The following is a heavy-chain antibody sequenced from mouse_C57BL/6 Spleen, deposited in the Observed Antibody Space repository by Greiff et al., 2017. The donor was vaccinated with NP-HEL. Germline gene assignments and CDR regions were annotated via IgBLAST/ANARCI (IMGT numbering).Heavy chain of an antibody. CDR1: GFTFSSYA. J-gene: IGHJ2*01. CDR3: AREGIYCRYFDY. D-gene: IGHD2-1*01. V-gene: IGHV5-4*01. CDR2: ICDGGSYT. Sequence: EVKLVESGGGLVKPGGSLKLSCAASGFTFSSYAMSWVRQTPGKRLEWVATICDGGSYTYYPDNVKGRFTISRDNAKNNLYLQISHLKSEDTAMYYCAREGIYCRYFDYWGQGTTLTVSS.